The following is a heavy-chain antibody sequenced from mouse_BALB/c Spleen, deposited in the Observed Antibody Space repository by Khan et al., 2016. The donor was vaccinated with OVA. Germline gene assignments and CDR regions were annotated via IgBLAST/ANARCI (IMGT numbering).Heavy chain of an antibody. D-gene: IGHD1-1*01. Sequence: EVKLEVSGPGLVKPSQSLSLTCTVTGYSITSDYAWNWIRQFPGNKLEWMGFISYSGNTNYNPSLKSRISITRDTSKNQFFLQLNSVTTEDTARYYCARVYGGDFDYWSQGTTLTVSS. CDR1: GYSITSDYA. V-gene: IGHV3-2*02. J-gene: IGHJ2*01. CDR2: ISYSGNT. CDR3: ARVYGGDFDY.